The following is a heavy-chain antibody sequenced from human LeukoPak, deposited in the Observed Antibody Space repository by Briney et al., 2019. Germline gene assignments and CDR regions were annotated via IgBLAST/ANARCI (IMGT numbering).Heavy chain of an antibody. Sequence: SETLSLTCTVSGGSISSGGYYWSWIRQHPGTGLEWIGYIYYSGSTYYNPSLKSRVTISVDTSKNQFSLKLSSVTAADTAVYYCARGYYDFWSGFRNTINWFDPWGQGTLVTVSS. V-gene: IGHV4-31*03. J-gene: IGHJ5*02. CDR2: IYYSGST. CDR1: GGSISSGGYY. CDR3: ARGYYDFWSGFRNTINWFDP. D-gene: IGHD3-3*01.